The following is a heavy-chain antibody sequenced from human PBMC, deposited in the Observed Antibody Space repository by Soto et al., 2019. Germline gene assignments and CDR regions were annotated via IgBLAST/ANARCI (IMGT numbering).Heavy chain of an antibody. V-gene: IGHV4-39*02. Sequence: SETLSLTCTVSGGSINSNNYYWAWLRQPTGKGLAWIASIYYDGSTKYNPSMERRVAISVHTSKNRSSLKLPSATAADTAVYYCGTVVVAATRHSDFDKWGQGTLVTVSS. CDR1: GGSINSNNYY. CDR2: IYYDGST. J-gene: IGHJ4*01. CDR3: GTVVVAATRHSDFDK. D-gene: IGHD2-15*01.